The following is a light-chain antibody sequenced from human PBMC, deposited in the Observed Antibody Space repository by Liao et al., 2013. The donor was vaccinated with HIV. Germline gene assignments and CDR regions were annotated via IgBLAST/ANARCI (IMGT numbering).Light chain of an antibody. J-gene: IGLJ1*01. CDR1: KLGDKY. CDR3: QAWDSNTGGYV. CDR2: QDS. Sequence: SYELTQPPSVSVSPGQTASITCSGDKLGDKYACWYQQKPGQSPVLVIYQDSKRPSGIPERFSGSNSGNTATLTISGTQAMDEADYYCQAWDSNTGGYVFGTGTKVTVL. V-gene: IGLV3-1*01.